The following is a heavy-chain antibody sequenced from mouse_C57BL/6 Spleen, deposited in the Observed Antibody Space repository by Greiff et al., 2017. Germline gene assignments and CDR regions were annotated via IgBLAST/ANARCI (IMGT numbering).Heavy chain of an antibody. V-gene: IGHV1-7*01. J-gene: IGHJ4*01. CDR2: INPSSGYT. CDR1: GYTFTSYW. Sequence: QVQLQQSGAELAKPGASVKLSCKASGYTFTSYWMHWVKQRLGQGLEWIGYINPSSGYTKYNQKFKDKATLTADKSSSTAYMQLSSLTYEDAAVYYCARSPYGNYGNYYAMDYWGQGTSVTVSS. CDR3: ARSPYGNYGNYYAMDY. D-gene: IGHD2-1*01.